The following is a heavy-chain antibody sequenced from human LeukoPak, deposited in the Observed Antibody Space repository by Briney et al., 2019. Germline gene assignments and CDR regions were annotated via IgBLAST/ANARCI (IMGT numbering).Heavy chain of an antibody. CDR2: IYYRGST. J-gene: IGHJ4*02. CDR1: GGSISSGGYY. Sequence: SETLSLTCTFSGGSISSGGYYWSWIRQHPGKGLQRIGSIYYRGSTYYNPSLKSRVTISVDTSKNQFSLKLSSVTAADTAVYYCARAGLYYYDSSGYSHLPYYFDYWGQGTLVTVSS. D-gene: IGHD3-22*01. CDR3: ARAGLYYYDSSGYSHLPYYFDY. V-gene: IGHV4-31*03.